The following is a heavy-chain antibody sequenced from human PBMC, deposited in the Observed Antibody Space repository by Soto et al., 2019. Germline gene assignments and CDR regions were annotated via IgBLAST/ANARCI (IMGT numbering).Heavy chain of an antibody. Sequence: SETLSLTCTVSGGSISPYYWSWIRQPPGKGLEWLGYVYYNGITNYNPSLKSRITISADTSKNQFSLHLTSMTAEDTAVYYCARDGNWRLDYWGQGALVTVSS. J-gene: IGHJ4*02. CDR3: ARDGNWRLDY. V-gene: IGHV4-59*12. CDR1: GGSISPYY. D-gene: IGHD1-1*01. CDR2: VYYNGIT.